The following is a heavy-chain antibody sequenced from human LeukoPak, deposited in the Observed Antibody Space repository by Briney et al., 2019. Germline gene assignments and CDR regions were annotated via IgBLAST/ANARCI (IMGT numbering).Heavy chain of an antibody. Sequence: GGSLRLSCAASGFTFSSYWMHWVRQAPGKGLVWVSRINSDGSSTSYADSVKGRFTISRDNAKNSLYPQMNSLRAEDTAVYYCARAPVSGSYHFDYWGQGTLVTVSS. CDR3: ARAPVSGSYHFDY. CDR1: GFTFSSYW. V-gene: IGHV3-74*01. D-gene: IGHD1-26*01. CDR2: INSDGSST. J-gene: IGHJ4*02.